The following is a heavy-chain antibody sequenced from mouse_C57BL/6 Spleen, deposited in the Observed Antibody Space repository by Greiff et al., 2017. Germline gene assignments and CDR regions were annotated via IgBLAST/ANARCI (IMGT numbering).Heavy chain of an antibody. CDR2: ISSGSSTI. CDR1: GFTFSDYG. CDR3: AREGFYAMDY. J-gene: IGHJ4*01. V-gene: IGHV5-17*01. Sequence: EVKLMESGGGLVKPGGSLKLSCAASGFTFSDYGMHWVRQAPEKGLEWVAYISSGSSTIYYADTVKGRFTISRDNAKNTLFLQMTSLRSEDTAMYYSAREGFYAMDYWGQGTSVTVSS.